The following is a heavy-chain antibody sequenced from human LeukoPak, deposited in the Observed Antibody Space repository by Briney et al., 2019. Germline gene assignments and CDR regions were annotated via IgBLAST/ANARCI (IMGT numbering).Heavy chain of an antibody. CDR1: GYTLTELS. D-gene: IGHD3-16*02. CDR2: FDPEDGET. Sequence: GASVKVSCKVSGYTLTELSMHWVRQASGKGLEWMGGFDPEDGETIYAQKFQGRVTMTEDTSTDTAYMELSSLRSEDTAVYYCATMPPRGRGAIRYYFDYWGQGTLVTVSS. V-gene: IGHV1-24*01. CDR3: ATMPPRGRGAIRYYFDY. J-gene: IGHJ4*02.